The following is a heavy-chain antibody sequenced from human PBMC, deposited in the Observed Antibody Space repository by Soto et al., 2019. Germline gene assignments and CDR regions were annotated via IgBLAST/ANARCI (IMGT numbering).Heavy chain of an antibody. CDR3: ARWIRDSSSWYSGWFDP. V-gene: IGHV3-66*01. Sequence: GSLRLSCAASGFTVSSNYMSWVRQAPGKGLEWVSVIYSGGSTYYADSVKGRFTISRDNSKNTLYLQMNSLRAEDTAVYYCARWIRDSSSWYSGWFDPWGQGTLVTVSS. CDR2: IYSGGST. CDR1: GFTVSSNY. J-gene: IGHJ5*02. D-gene: IGHD6-13*01.